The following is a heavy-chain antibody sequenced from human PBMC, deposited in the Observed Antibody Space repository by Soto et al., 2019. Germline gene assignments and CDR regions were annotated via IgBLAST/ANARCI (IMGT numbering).Heavy chain of an antibody. J-gene: IGHJ5*02. D-gene: IGHD3-9*01. Sequence: QVQLVQSGAEVKKPGASVKVSCKASGYTFTSYGISWVRQAPGQGLEWMGWISAYNGNTNYAQKLQGRVTMTTDTSTITAYMELRSLRSDDTAVYYCARGVLRYFDWLPNWFDPWGQGTLVTVSS. CDR1: GYTFTSYG. CDR2: ISAYNGNT. CDR3: ARGVLRYFDWLPNWFDP. V-gene: IGHV1-18*01.